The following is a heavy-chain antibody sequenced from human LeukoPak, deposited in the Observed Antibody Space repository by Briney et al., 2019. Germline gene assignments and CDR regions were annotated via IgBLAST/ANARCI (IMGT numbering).Heavy chain of an antibody. Sequence: GGSLRLSCAASGFTFSSYGMRWVRQAPGKGLEWVSAISGSGGSTYYADSVKGRFTISRDNSKNTLYLQMHSLRAEDTAVYYCAKGGLVHRFDPWGQGTLVTVSS. CDR1: GFTFSSYG. J-gene: IGHJ5*02. CDR3: AKGGLVHRFDP. CDR2: ISGSGGST. V-gene: IGHV3-23*01.